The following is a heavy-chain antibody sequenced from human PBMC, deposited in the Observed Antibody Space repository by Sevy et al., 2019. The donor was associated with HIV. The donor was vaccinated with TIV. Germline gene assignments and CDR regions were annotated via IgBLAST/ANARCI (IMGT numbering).Heavy chain of an antibody. J-gene: IGHJ4*02. D-gene: IGHD3-22*01. V-gene: IGHV3-48*02. CDR1: GFTFSSYS. CDR2: ISSSSSTI. CDR3: ARAPPEYYYDSSGYSLDY. Sequence: GESLKISCAASGFTFSSYSMNWVRQAPGKGLEWVSYISSSSSTIYYADSVKGRFTISRDNAKNSLYLQMNSLRDEDTAVYYCARAPPEYYYDSSGYSLDYWGQGTLVTVSS.